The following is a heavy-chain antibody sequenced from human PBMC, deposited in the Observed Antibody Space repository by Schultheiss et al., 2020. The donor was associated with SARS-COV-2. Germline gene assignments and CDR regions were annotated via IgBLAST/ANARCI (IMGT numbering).Heavy chain of an antibody. D-gene: IGHD2-2*01. CDR2: IKQDGSEK. CDR3: ARVGSSKPFDY. J-gene: IGHJ4*02. V-gene: IGHV3-7*01. Sequence: GGSLRLSCAASGFTFSSYWMSWVRQAPGKGLEWVANIKQDGSEKYYVDSVKGRFTTSRDNAKNTLYLQMNSLRAEDTAVYYCARVGSSKPFDYWGQGTLVTVSS. CDR1: GFTFSSYW.